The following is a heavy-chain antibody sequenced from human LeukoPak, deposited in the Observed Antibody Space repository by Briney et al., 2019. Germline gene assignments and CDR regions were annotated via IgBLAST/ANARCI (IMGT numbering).Heavy chain of an antibody. CDR3: TRHHGSGYHYYYYYYMDV. D-gene: IGHD3-22*01. J-gene: IGHJ6*03. Sequence: ASVKVSCKASGYTFTSYGISWVRQAPGQGLEWMGWISAYNGNTNYAQKLQGRVTMTTDTSTSTAYMELRSLRSDDTAVYYCTRHHGSGYHYYYYYYMDVWGKGTTVTISS. V-gene: IGHV1-18*01. CDR1: GYTFTSYG. CDR2: ISAYNGNT.